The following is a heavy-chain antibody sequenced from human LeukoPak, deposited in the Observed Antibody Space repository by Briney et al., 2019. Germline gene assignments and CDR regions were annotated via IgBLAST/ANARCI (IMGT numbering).Heavy chain of an antibody. CDR1: GYTFTDYY. CDR3: ARDAYYYYGSGSPIRAFDI. J-gene: IGHJ3*02. Sequence: GASVKVSCKASGYTFTDYYMHWVRQAPGQGLEWMGWINPNSGGTNYAQKFQGRVTMTTDTSTSTAYMELRTLRSDDTALYYCARDAYYYYGSGSPIRAFDIWGQGTMVTVSS. D-gene: IGHD3-10*01. V-gene: IGHV1-2*02. CDR2: INPNSGGT.